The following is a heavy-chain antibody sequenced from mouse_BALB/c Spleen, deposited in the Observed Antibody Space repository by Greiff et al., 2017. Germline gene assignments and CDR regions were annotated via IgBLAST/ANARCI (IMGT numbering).Heavy chain of an antibody. CDR2: IWAGGST. CDR1: GFSLTSYG. J-gene: IGHJ3*01. V-gene: IGHV2-9*02. D-gene: IGHD3-2*01. CDR3: ATVKPRQPGFAY. Sequence: VKLVESGPGLVAPSQSLSITCTVSGFSLTSYGVHWVRQPPGKGLEWLGVIWAGGSTNYNSALMSRLSISKDNSKSQVFLKMNSLQTDDTAMYYCATVKPRQPGFAYWGQGTLVTVSA.